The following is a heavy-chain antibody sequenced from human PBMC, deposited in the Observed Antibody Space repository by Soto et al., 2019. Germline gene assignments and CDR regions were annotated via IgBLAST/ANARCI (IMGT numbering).Heavy chain of an antibody. Sequence: SETLSLTCNVSGGSIGGYYWNWIRQSPGRGLEWIGSILYSGNTNYNPSLSSRVTISVDPSKNQFSLKVHSVNAADTAIYYCAKSRGITGTTFNWFDSWGQGTQVTVSS. CDR3: AKSRGITGTTFNWFDS. J-gene: IGHJ5*01. CDR2: ILYSGNT. D-gene: IGHD1-20*01. CDR1: GGSIGGYY. V-gene: IGHV4-59*01.